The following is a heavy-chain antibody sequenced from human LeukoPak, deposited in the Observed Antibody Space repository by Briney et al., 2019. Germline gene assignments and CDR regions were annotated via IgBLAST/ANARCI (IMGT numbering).Heavy chain of an antibody. CDR2: ISGSGGST. CDR1: GFTFSAYW. CDR3: AKVGAAAGIGLGTDYYYGMDV. J-gene: IGHJ6*04. D-gene: IGHD6-13*01. V-gene: IGHV3-23*01. Sequence: GGSLRLSCAASGFTFSAYWMHWVRQAPGKGLVWVSAISGSGGSTYYADSVKGRFTISRDNSKNTLYLQMNSLRAEDTAVYYCAKVGAAAGIGLGTDYYYGMDVWGKGTTVTVSS.